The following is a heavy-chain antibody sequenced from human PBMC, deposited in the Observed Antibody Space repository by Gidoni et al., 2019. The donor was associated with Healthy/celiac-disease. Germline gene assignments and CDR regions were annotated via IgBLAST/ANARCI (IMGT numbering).Heavy chain of an antibody. CDR1: GYTFTSYG. D-gene: IGHD3-10*01. V-gene: IGHV1-18*01. J-gene: IGHJ6*02. CDR2: ISAYNGNT. CDR3: ARGELLWFGELLAYYYGMDV. Sequence: QVQLVQSGAEVKKPGASVKVSCKASGYTFTSYGISWVRQAPGQGLEWMGWISAYNGNTNYAQKLQGRVTMTTDTSTSTAYMELRSLRSDDTAVYYCARGELLWFGELLAYYYGMDVWGQGTTVTVSS.